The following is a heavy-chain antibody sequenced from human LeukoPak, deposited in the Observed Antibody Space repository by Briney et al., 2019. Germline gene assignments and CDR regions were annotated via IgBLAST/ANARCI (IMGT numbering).Heavy chain of an antibody. CDR2: ISSSSSYI. CDR3: ARGRAYCGGDCYSWRLYYYMDV. D-gene: IGHD2-21*02. Sequence: PGGSLRLSCAVSGFTFSTYSMNWVRQAPGKGLEWVSSISSSSSYIYYADSVKGRFTISRDNAKNTLYLQMNSLRAEDTAVYYCARGRAYCGGDCYSWRLYYYMDVWGKGTTVTISS. V-gene: IGHV3-21*01. J-gene: IGHJ6*03. CDR1: GFTFSTYS.